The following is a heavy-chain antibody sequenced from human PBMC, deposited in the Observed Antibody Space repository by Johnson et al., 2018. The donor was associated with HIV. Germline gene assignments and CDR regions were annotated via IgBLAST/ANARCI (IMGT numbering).Heavy chain of an antibody. D-gene: IGHD2/OR15-2a*01. V-gene: IGHV3-30*03. CDR1: GFSFSNFC. J-gene: IGHJ3*01. CDR2: ISFGGSLI. CDR3: YCTKYFSAGSESKGTFDA. Sequence: QVQLVESGGGVVQPGESLRLSCVVSGFSFSNFCMHWVRQAPGKGLEWVSVISFGGSLIKYADSVKGRFTISRDNSKNTLYLQMTSLRQDDTAIYSCYCTKYFSAGSESKGTFDAWGQGTMVTVSS.